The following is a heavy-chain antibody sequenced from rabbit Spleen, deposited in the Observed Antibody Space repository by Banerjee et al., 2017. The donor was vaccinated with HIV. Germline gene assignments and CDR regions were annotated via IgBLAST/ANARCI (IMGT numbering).Heavy chain of an antibody. CDR2: IYAGSSGST. CDR1: GFSFSSGYD. CDR3: AREVLYAAYAAFGVATMYYFDL. V-gene: IGHV1S40*01. Sequence: QSLEESGGGLVKPGASLTLTCTASGFSFSSGYDMCWVRQAPGKGLEWIACIYAGSSGSTYYATWAKGRFTISKTSSTTVTLQMTSLTAADTATYFCAREVLYAAYAAFGVATMYYFDLWGQGTLVTVS. J-gene: IGHJ4*01. D-gene: IGHD6-1*01.